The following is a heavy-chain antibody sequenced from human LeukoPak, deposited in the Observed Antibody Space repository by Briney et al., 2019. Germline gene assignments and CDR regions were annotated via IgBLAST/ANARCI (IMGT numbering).Heavy chain of an antibody. CDR1: GFTFSTYW. D-gene: IGHD4-17*01. Sequence: GGSLRLSCAASGFTFSTYWMHCVRQAPGKGLVWVSRINSDGSSVTYADSVKGRFTISRDNAKNTLYLQMNRLRVEDTAVYFCARSDYGDNYWGQGTLVTVSS. V-gene: IGHV3-74*01. CDR2: INSDGSSV. CDR3: ARSDYGDNY. J-gene: IGHJ4*02.